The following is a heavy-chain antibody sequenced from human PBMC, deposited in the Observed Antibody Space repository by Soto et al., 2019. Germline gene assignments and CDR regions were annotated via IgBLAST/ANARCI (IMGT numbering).Heavy chain of an antibody. CDR1: GFTFSSYA. Sequence: EVQLLESGGGLVQPGGSLRLSCAASGFTFSSYAMSWVRQAPGKGLEWVSAISGSGGSTYYADSVKGRFTTSRDNSKITLYLQMNSLKAEYTAVYYCAKAGSGWLVGTLDFDYWGQGTPVTVSS. CDR3: AKAGSGWLVGTLDFDY. CDR2: ISGSGGST. V-gene: IGHV3-23*01. D-gene: IGHD6-19*01. J-gene: IGHJ4*02.